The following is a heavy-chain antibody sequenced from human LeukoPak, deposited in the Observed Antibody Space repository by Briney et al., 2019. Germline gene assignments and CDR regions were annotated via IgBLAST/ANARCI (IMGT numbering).Heavy chain of an antibody. Sequence: GGSLRLSGAASGFMFTSYSMNWVRQAPGKGLEWVSSISASSSYIYYADSVKGRFTISRDNAKRSMYLQMSSLRAADTAVYFCARGALTIVGSTHPDYWGQEPWSPSPQ. J-gene: IGHJ4*01. CDR3: ARGALTIVGSTHPDY. D-gene: IGHD1-26*01. CDR1: GFMFTSYS. CDR2: ISASSSYI. V-gene: IGHV3-21*01.